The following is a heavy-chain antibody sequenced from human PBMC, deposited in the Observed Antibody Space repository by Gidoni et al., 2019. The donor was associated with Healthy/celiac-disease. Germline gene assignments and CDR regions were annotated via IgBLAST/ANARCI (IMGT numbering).Heavy chain of an antibody. CDR1: GGSISSSSYY. CDR3: ARPLFPYYDYVWGSYRPNVYPIDY. J-gene: IGHJ4*02. Sequence: QLQLQESGPGLVKPSETLSLTCTVSGGSISSSSYYWGWIRQPPGKGLEWIGSIYYSGSTYYNPSLKSRVTISVDTSKNQFSLKLSSVTAADTAVYYCARPLFPYYDYVWGSYRPNVYPIDYWGQGTLVTVSS. V-gene: IGHV4-39*01. CDR2: IYYSGST. D-gene: IGHD3-16*02.